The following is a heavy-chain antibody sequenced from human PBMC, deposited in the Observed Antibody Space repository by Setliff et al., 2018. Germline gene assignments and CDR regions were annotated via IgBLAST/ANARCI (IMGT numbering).Heavy chain of an antibody. D-gene: IGHD3-22*01. CDR2: INQVGNAR. J-gene: IGHJ4*02. V-gene: IGHV3-7*04. Sequence: GGSLRLSCAASGFTFSSFWMAWVRQSPGRGLEWVANINQVGNARYYVDSVKGRFTISRDNAKNSLFLQMNSLRAEDSAVYFCAKEWALPYYYDSSGYPDYWGQGTLVTVSS. CDR1: GFTFSSFW. CDR3: AKEWALPYYYDSSGYPDY.